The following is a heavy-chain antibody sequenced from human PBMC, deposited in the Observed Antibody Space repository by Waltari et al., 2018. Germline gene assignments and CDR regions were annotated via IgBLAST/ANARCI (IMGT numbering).Heavy chain of an antibody. D-gene: IGHD6-13*01. Sequence: QVQLVQSGAEVKKPGASVKVSCKASGYTFTGYYMHWVRQAPGQGLEWMGWINPNSGGTNYAQKFQGRVTMTRDTSISTAYMELSRLGSDDTAVYYCARATAGGSSSWYTNNWFDPWGQGTLVTVSS. CDR3: ARATAGGSSSWYTNNWFDP. V-gene: IGHV1-2*02. CDR1: GYTFTGYY. CDR2: INPNSGGT. J-gene: IGHJ5*02.